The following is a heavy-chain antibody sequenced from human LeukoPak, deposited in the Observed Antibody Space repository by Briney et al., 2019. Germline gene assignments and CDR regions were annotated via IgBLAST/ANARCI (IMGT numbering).Heavy chain of an antibody. V-gene: IGHV4-39*07. CDR1: GGAIISSNHY. CDR2: ISYSGGT. Sequence: PSETLSLTCTVSGGAIISSNHYWGWTRQPPGKGLEWFGSISYSGGTAYNPSLRSRVTISVDSSKNQFSLKVTSVTAADTAVYYCAKTGGELVFDYWGQGTLVTVSS. J-gene: IGHJ4*02. D-gene: IGHD1-1*01. CDR3: AKTGGELVFDY.